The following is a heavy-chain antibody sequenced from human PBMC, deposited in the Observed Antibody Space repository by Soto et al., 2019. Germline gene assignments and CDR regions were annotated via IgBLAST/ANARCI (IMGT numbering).Heavy chain of an antibody. CDR1: GSDITTYY. CDR3: ARCPIDHNWFDP. CDR2: IYDTGST. V-gene: IGHV4-59*01. D-gene: IGHD3-9*01. Sequence: SETLSLTCTVSGSDITTYYWSWLRQSPGKGLEWIGHIYDTGSTTYNPSLKSRVTISVDTSNKQFSLRLTSVTAADTAVYYCARCPIDHNWFDPWGQGTLVTVSS. J-gene: IGHJ5*02.